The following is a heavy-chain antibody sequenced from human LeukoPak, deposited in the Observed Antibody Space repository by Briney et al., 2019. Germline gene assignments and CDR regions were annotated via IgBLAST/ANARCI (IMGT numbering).Heavy chain of an antibody. Sequence: SVTVSCKASGGTFSSYAISWVRQAPGQGLEWMGGIIPIFGTANYAQKFQGRVTITADESTSTAYMELSSLRSEDTAVYYCARRPMVRGADYFDYWGQGTLVTVSS. CDR2: IIPIFGTA. J-gene: IGHJ4*02. CDR1: GGTFSSYA. V-gene: IGHV1-69*13. CDR3: ARRPMVRGADYFDY. D-gene: IGHD3-10*01.